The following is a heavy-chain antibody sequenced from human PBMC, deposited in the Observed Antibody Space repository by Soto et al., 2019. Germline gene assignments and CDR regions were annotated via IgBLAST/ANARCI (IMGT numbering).Heavy chain of an antibody. CDR2: ISAYNGNT. J-gene: IGHJ4*02. D-gene: IGHD3-16*02. CDR1: GYTFTSYG. V-gene: IGHV1-18*01. Sequence: QVPLVQSGAEVKKPGASVKVSYKASGYTFTSYGISWVRQAPGQGLEWMGWISAYNGNTNYAQKLQGRVTMTTDTSTSTAYMELRSLRSDDTAVYYCARDRQYDYVWGSYRIFDYWGQGTLVTVSS. CDR3: ARDRQYDYVWGSYRIFDY.